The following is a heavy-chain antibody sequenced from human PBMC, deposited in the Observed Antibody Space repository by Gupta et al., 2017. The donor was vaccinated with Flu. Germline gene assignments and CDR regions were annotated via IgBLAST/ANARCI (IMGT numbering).Heavy chain of an antibody. CDR3: ARHLGDTAMAHNGVYYYGMDV. J-gene: IGHJ6*02. D-gene: IGHD5-18*01. CDR2: IIPIFGTA. CDR1: GGTFSSYA. Sequence: QVQLVQSGAEVKKPGSSVKVSCKASGGTFSSYAISWVRQAPGQGLEWMGGIIPIFGTANYAQKFQGRVTITADESTSTAYMELSSLRSEDTAVYYCARHLGDTAMAHNGVYYYGMDVWGQGTTVTVSS. V-gene: IGHV1-69*01.